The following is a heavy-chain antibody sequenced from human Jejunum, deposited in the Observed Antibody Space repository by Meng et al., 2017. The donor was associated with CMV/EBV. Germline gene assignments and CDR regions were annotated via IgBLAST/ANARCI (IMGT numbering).Heavy chain of an antibody. Sequence: LSCKASCFSFDSFRLNWVRQAPGKGLEWVSSISSSGRYQYYAYSLKGRFTISRDNGKNSLYLQMDSLRVEDTAVYYCAKERMYDIDFWGQGILVTVSS. J-gene: IGHJ4*02. CDR1: CFSFDSFR. D-gene: IGHD3-9*01. CDR2: ISSSGRYQ. V-gene: IGHV3-21*01. CDR3: AKERMYDIDF.